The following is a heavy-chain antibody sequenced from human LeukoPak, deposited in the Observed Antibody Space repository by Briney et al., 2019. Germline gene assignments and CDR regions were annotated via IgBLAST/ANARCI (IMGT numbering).Heavy chain of an antibody. J-gene: IGHJ4*02. Sequence: PGGSLRLSCAASGFTFSDYYMSWIRQAPGKGLEWVSYISSSGSTKYYADSVKGRFTISRDNAKNSYLQMNSRRAEDTAVYYCARDGHAYGRGSPHYWGQGTLVTVSS. V-gene: IGHV3-11*01. CDR1: GFTFSDYY. D-gene: IGHD3-10*01. CDR3: ARDGHAYGRGSPHY. CDR2: ISSSGSTK.